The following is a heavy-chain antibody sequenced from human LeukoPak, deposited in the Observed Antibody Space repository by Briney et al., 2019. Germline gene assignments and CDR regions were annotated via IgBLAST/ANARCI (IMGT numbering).Heavy chain of an antibody. V-gene: IGHV3-23*01. J-gene: IGHJ4*02. CDR3: AKSPQKILRFLEWLSHFDY. Sequence: PGGSLRLSCAASGFTFSSYAMSWVRQAPGKGLEWVSAISGSGGSTYYADSVKGRFTISRDNSKNTLYLQMNSLRAEDTAVYYCAKSPQKILRFLEWLSHFDYWGQGTLVTVSS. D-gene: IGHD3-3*01. CDR2: ISGSGGST. CDR1: GFTFSSYA.